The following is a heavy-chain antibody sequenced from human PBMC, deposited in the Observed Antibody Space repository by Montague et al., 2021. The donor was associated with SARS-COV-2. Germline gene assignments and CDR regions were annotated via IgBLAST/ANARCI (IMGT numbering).Heavy chain of an antibody. D-gene: IGHD3-9*01. CDR2: IYYSGST. CDR1: GGSISSSSYY. Sequence: SETLSLTCTVSGGSISSSSYYWGWIRQPPGKGLEWIGSIYYSGSTYYNPSLKSRVTISVDTSKNQFSLKLSSVTAADTAVYYCARTKILTGCYDREGLVDYWGQGTLVTVSS. CDR3: ARTKILTGCYDREGLVDY. J-gene: IGHJ4*02. V-gene: IGHV4-39*01.